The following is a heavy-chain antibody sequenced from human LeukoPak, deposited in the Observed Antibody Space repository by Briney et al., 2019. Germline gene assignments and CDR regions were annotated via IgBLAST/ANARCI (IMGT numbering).Heavy chain of an antibody. V-gene: IGHV4-39*07. CDR3: ARDLGGGSPIPIDY. CDR2: IYYSGST. J-gene: IGHJ4*02. D-gene: IGHD2-15*01. CDR1: GGSISSSSYY. Sequence: PSETLSLTCTVSGGSISSSSYYWGWIRQPPGKGLEWIGSIYYSGSTYYNPSLKSRVTISVDTSKNQFSLKLSSVTAADTAVYYCARDLGGGSPIPIDYWGQGTLVTVSS.